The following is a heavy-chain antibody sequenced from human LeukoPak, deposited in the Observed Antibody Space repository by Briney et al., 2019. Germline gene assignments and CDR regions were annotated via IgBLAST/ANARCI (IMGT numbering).Heavy chain of an antibody. Sequence: GGSLRLSCTASGFTFGDFGIHWVRQAPGKGLDWVAGISYDGNPKYYADSVRGRFIISRDNSNNTLYLQLNSLRPDDTAVYYCAKVRGLYGRGFYAMDVWGQGTTVTVAS. CDR2: ISYDGNPK. J-gene: IGHJ6*02. V-gene: IGHV3-30*18. CDR1: GFTFGDFG. CDR3: AKVRGLYGRGFYAMDV. D-gene: IGHD2-8*01.